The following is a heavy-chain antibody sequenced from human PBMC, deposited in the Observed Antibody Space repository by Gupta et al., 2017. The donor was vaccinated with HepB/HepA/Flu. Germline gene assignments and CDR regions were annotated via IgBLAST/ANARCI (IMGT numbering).Heavy chain of an antibody. J-gene: IGHJ4*02. V-gene: IGHV3-21*01. CDR2: ISHSSSDI. CDR3: AREFEGYYDILTGYPDY. CDR1: GFTFSSYK. D-gene: IGHD3-9*01. Sequence: GGSLRLSCAASGFTFSSYKMNWVRQAAGKGLEWVSSISHSSSDIYYADSVKGRFTIYRDNAKNSLYLQMNSLRAEDTAVYYWAREFEGYYDILTGYPDYWGQGTLVTVSS.